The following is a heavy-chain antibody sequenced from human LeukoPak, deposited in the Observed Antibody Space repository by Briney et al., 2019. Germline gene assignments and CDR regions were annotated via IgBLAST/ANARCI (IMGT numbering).Heavy chain of an antibody. CDR3: VKDLRGGGYYTGFDN. CDR1: GFTLTTYS. CDR2: INLKGDDT. D-gene: IGHD3-10*01. V-gene: IGHV3-64D*09. J-gene: IGHJ5*02. Sequence: GGSLRLSCLASGFTLTTYSMHWVRQAPAKGLELVSTINLKGDDTYYADSVKGRFTISRDNSRKTLYLQMSSLRAEDTAVYYCVKDLRGGGYYTGFDNWGQGTLVTVSP.